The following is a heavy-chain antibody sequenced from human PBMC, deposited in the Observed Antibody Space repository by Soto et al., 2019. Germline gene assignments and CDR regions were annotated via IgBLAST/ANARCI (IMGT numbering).Heavy chain of an antibody. CDR1: GVSIIIGVYY. J-gene: IGHJ5*02. D-gene: IGHD2-2*01. V-gene: IGHV4-34*01. CDR3: ARGRIVVVPAAIKNWFDP. CDR2: INHSGST. Sequence: ETLSLTCAVSGVSIIIGVYYWTWIRQPPGTGLEWIGEINHSGSTNYNPSLKSRVTISVDTSKNQFSLKLSSVTAADTAVYYCARGRIVVVPAAIKNWFDPWGQGTLVTVSS.